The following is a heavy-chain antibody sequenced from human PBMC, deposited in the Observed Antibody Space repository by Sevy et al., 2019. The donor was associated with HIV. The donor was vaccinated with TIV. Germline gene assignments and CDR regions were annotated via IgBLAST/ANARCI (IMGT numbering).Heavy chain of an antibody. V-gene: IGHV3-15*01. CDR2: IKSKTDGGTT. D-gene: IGHD3-3*01. J-gene: IGHJ4*02. CDR1: GFTFSNAW. CDR3: TGHTIFGVVTAIYQFDY. Sequence: GGSLRLSCAASGFTFSNAWMSWVRQAPGKGLEWGGRIKSKTDGGTTDYAAPVKGRFTISRDDSKNTLYLQMNSLKTEDTAVYYCTGHTIFGVVTAIYQFDYWGQGTLVTVSS.